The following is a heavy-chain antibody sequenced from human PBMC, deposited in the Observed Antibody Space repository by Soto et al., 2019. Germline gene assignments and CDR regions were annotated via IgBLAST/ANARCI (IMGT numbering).Heavy chain of an antibody. Sequence: GASVKVSCKASGYTFTSYGISWVRQAPGQGLEWMGWISAYNGNTNYAQKLQGRVTMTTDTSTSTAYMELRSLRSDDTAVYYCARDFMESGGSYPGPLQMFDYWGQGTLVTVSS. J-gene: IGHJ4*02. V-gene: IGHV1-18*01. CDR3: ARDFMESGGSYPGPLQMFDY. CDR2: ISAYNGNT. D-gene: IGHD2-15*01. CDR1: GYTFTSYG.